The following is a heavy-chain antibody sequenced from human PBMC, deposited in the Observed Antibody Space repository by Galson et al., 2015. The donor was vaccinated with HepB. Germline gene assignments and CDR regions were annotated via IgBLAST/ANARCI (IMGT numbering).Heavy chain of an antibody. CDR3: AREKNWNDGGYAFDI. Sequence: SLRLSCAASGFTFSDYYMSWIRQAPGKGLEWVSYISSSSSYTNYADSVKGRFTISRDNAKNSLYLQMNSLRAEDTAVYYCAREKNWNDGGYAFDIWGQGTMVTVSS. V-gene: IGHV3-11*06. D-gene: IGHD1-1*01. J-gene: IGHJ3*02. CDR1: GFTFSDYY. CDR2: ISSSSSYT.